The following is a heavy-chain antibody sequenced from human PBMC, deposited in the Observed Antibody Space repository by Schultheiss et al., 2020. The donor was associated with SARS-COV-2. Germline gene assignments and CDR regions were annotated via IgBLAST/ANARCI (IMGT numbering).Heavy chain of an antibody. CDR1: GFTFSSYA. Sequence: GGSLRLSCAASGFTFSSYAMNWVRQAPGKGLVWVSRINSDGSSTSYADSVKGRFTISRDNSKNTLYLQMNSLRAEDTAVYYCAKDLTTVTTGNWFDPWGQGTLVTVSS. CDR2: INSDGSST. V-gene: IGHV3-74*01. CDR3: AKDLTTVTTGNWFDP. J-gene: IGHJ5*02. D-gene: IGHD4-17*01.